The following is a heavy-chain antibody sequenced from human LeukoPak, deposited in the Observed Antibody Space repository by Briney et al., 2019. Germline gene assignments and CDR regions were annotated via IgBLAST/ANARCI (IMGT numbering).Heavy chain of an antibody. Sequence: SQTLSLTCTVSGGSISSGSYYWSWIRQPAGKGLEWIGRIYTSGSTNYNPSLKSRVTISVDTSKNQFSLKLSSVTAADTAVYYCARRYGDYVWDYYYMDVWGKGTTVTVSS. CDR2: IYTSGST. V-gene: IGHV4-61*02. D-gene: IGHD4-17*01. CDR3: ARRYGDYVWDYYYMDV. CDR1: GGSISSGSYY. J-gene: IGHJ6*03.